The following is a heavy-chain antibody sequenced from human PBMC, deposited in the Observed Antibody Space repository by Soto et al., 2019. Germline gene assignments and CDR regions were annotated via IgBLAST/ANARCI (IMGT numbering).Heavy chain of an antibody. Sequence: QVQLQESGPGLVKPSETLSLTCTVSGGSISSYYWSWIRQPPGKGLEWIGYIYYSGSTNYNPSLKSRVTVSVDTSKNQCSLKLSSVTAADTAVYYCARVPYEVAGTPGWFDPWGQGTLVTVSS. CDR1: GGSISSYY. J-gene: IGHJ5*02. CDR2: IYYSGST. V-gene: IGHV4-59*01. D-gene: IGHD6-19*01. CDR3: ARVPYEVAGTPGWFDP.